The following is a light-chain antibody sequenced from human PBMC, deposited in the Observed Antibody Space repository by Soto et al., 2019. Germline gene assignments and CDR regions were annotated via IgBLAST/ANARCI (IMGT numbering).Light chain of an antibody. CDR2: DAS. CDR1: QSISRS. Sequence: DIQMTQSPSTLSASVGDRVSITCRASQSISRSLAWYQQQSGKAPKLLIYDASNLHSGVPSRFTGSGSGTEFTLTISSLQPDDFAIYYCQQYSSYRTFGQGTKVEIK. V-gene: IGKV1-5*01. CDR3: QQYSSYRT. J-gene: IGKJ1*01.